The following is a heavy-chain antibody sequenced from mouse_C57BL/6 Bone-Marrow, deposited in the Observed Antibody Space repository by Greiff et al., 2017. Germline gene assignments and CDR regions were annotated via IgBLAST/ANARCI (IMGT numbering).Heavy chain of an antibody. CDR2: IYPRSGNT. V-gene: IGHV1-81*01. D-gene: IGHD1-1*01. Sequence: VKLQQSGAELARPGASVKLSCKASGYTFTSYGISWVKQRPGQGLEWIGEIYPRSGNTYYNEKFKGKATLTADKSSSTAYMELRSLTSEDSAVYFCARWGYYGSSLGFAYWGQGTLVTVSA. J-gene: IGHJ3*01. CDR3: ARWGYYGSSLGFAY. CDR1: GYTFTSYG.